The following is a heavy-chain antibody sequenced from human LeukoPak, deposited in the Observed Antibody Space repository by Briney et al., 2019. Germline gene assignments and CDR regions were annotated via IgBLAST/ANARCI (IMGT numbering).Heavy chain of an antibody. CDR2: ISTYNGNT. V-gene: IGHV1-18*01. Sequence: ASVKVSCKASGYTFTSYGISWVRQAPGQGREWMGWISTYNGNTNYAQKLQGRVTMTTDTSTSTAYMELRSLRSDDTAVYYCARDVIAVAGTSYFDYWGQGTLVTVSS. J-gene: IGHJ4*02. CDR3: ARDVIAVAGTSYFDY. D-gene: IGHD6-19*01. CDR1: GYTFTSYG.